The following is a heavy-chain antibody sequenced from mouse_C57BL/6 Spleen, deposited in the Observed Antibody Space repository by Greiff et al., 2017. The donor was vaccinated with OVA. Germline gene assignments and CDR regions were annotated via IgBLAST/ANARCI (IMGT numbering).Heavy chain of an antibody. Sequence: LVESGAELVRPGASVTLSCKASGYTFTDYEMHWVKQTPVHGLEWIGAIDPETGGTAYHQKFKGKAILTADKSSSTAYMELRSLTSEDSAVYYCTRRPGPWFAYWGQGTLVTVSA. CDR1: GYTFTDYE. CDR2: IDPETGGT. J-gene: IGHJ3*01. D-gene: IGHD4-1*01. CDR3: TRRPGPWFAY. V-gene: IGHV1-15*01.